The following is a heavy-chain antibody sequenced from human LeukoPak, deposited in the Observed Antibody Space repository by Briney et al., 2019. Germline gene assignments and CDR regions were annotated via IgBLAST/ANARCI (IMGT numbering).Heavy chain of an antibody. Sequence: GGSLRLSCAASGFTFSSYSMNWVRQAPGKGLEWVSSISSSSSYIYYADSVKGRFTISRDNAKNSLYLQMNSLRAEDTAVYYCAKDQGYGSGSYFDYWGQGTLVTVSS. V-gene: IGHV3-21*04. J-gene: IGHJ4*02. CDR3: AKDQGYGSGSYFDY. D-gene: IGHD3-10*01. CDR2: ISSSSSYI. CDR1: GFTFSSYS.